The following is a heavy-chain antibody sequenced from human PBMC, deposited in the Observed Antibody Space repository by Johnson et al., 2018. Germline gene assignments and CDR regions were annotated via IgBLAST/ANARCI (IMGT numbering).Heavy chain of an antibody. J-gene: IGHJ1*01. CDR2: ISDSGGST. Sequence: VQLVESGGGLVQPGRSLRLSCAASGFTFDDYAMHWVRQAPGKGLEWVSAISDSGGSTYYADSVKGRFTISRDSSKKTLYLQMNSLRAEDTAVYYCAAIVVLPAAIVRGCFQHWGQGTLGTVSS. CDR1: GFTFDDYA. CDR3: AAIVVLPAAIVRGCFQH. D-gene: IGHD2-2*01. V-gene: IGHV3-23*04.